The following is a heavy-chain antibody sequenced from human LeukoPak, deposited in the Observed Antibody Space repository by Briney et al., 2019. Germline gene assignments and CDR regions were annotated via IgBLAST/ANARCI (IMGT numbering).Heavy chain of an antibody. V-gene: IGHV1-2*02. J-gene: IGHJ6*03. CDR1: GYTFTGYY. D-gene: IGHD3-22*01. CDR2: INPNSGGT. CDR3: ARETYYYDSSGYEPSVGYYYYMDV. Sequence: ASVKVSCKASGYTFTGYYMHWVRQAPGQGREWMGWINPNSGGTNYAQKFQGRVTMTRDTSISTAYMELSRLRSDDTAVYYCARETYYYDSSGYEPSVGYYYYMDVWGKGTTVTVSS.